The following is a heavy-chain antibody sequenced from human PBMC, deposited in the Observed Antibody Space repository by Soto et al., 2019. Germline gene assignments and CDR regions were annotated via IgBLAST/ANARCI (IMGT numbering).Heavy chain of an antibody. CDR2: IIPIFGTA. CDR1: GGTFIRHA. Sequence: QVQLVQSGAEVRKPGSSVKVSCKASGGTFIRHAISWVRQAPGQGLEWMGGIIPIFGTANHAQKFQGRVTTIADESTSKVYMELSSLRSEDTAMYYCARGWGYDSNDYYYAYWGQGTLVIVSS. D-gene: IGHD3-22*01. J-gene: IGHJ4*02. CDR3: ARGWGYDSNDYYYAY. V-gene: IGHV1-69*01.